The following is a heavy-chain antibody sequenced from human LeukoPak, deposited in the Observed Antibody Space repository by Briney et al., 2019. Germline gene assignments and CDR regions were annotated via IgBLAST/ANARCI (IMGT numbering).Heavy chain of an antibody. Sequence: SETLSLTCSVSGVSISSGSNYWGWIRQPPGKTLEWSGSIYSSGSTYYNSSLKSRVIILIDTSKNHFSLTLSSVTAADTAVYYCTRSDGYGLVGIWGQGTMVTVSS. CDR2: IYSSGST. D-gene: IGHD3-10*01. CDR3: TRSDGYGLVGI. J-gene: IGHJ3*01. V-gene: IGHV4-39*07. CDR1: GVSISSGSNY.